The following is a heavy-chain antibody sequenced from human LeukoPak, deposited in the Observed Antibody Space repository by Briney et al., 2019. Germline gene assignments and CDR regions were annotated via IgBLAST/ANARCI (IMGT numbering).Heavy chain of an antibody. CDR2: ISYDGSNK. V-gene: IGHV3-30*01. CDR3: ARDRDDIVVVPAALHY. CDR1: GFTFSSYA. Sequence: GGSLRLSCAASGFTFSSYAMHWVRQAPGKGLERVAVISYDGSNKYYADSVKGRFTISRDNSKNTLYLQMNSLRAEDTAVYYCARDRDDIVVVPAALHYWGQGTLVTVSS. J-gene: IGHJ4*02. D-gene: IGHD2-2*01.